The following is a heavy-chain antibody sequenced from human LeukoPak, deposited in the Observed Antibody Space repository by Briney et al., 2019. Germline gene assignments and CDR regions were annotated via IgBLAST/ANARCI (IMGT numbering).Heavy chain of an antibody. CDR3: ARGSTLIRGFDY. V-gene: IGHV4-31*03. CDR1: GGSLSSGDYY. J-gene: IGHJ4*02. D-gene: IGHD3-10*01. Sequence: SETLSLTCTVSGGSLSSGDYYWNWIRQHPEKSLEWIGYIFYSGSAYYNPSLKGRVTISVDTSKNQFSLKLSSVTAADTAVYYCARGSTLIRGFDYWGQGTLVTVSS. CDR2: IFYSGSA.